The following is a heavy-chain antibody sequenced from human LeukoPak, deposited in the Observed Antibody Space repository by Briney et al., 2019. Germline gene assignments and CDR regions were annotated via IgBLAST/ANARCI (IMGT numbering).Heavy chain of an antibody. V-gene: IGHV4-34*01. D-gene: IGHD6-19*01. CDR3: ARGGVAVARRY. Sequence: PSETLSLTCAVYGGSFSGYYWSWIRQPPGKGLEWIGEINHSGSTNYNPSLKSRVTISVDTSKNRFSLKLSSVTAADTAVYYCARGGVAVARRYWGQGTLVTVSS. CDR2: INHSGST. J-gene: IGHJ4*02. CDR1: GGSFSGYY.